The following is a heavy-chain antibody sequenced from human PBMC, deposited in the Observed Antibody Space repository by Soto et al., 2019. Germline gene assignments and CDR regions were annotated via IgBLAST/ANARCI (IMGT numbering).Heavy chain of an antibody. D-gene: IGHD6-13*01. Sequence: SVKVSCKASGGTFSSYAISWVRQAPGQGLEWMGGIIPIFGTANYAQKFQGRVTITADESTSTAYMELSSLRSEDTAVYYCARVRVYSSSYYYGMDVWGQGTTVTVSS. CDR3: ARVRVYSSSYYYGMDV. J-gene: IGHJ6*02. V-gene: IGHV1-69*13. CDR2: IIPIFGTA. CDR1: GGTFSSYA.